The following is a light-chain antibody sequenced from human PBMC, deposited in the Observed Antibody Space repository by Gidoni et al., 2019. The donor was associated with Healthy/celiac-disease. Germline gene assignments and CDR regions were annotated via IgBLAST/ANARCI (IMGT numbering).Light chain of an antibody. CDR3: SSYTSSSTLG. CDR1: SSDVGGYNY. J-gene: IGLJ1*01. Sequence: SALTQPASVSGSPGRSLPISCTGTSSDVGGYNYVSWYQQHPGKAPKLMIYDVSNRPSGVSNRFSGSKSGNTASLTISGLQAEDEADYYCSSYTSSSTLGFGTGTKVTVL. CDR2: DVS. V-gene: IGLV2-14*03.